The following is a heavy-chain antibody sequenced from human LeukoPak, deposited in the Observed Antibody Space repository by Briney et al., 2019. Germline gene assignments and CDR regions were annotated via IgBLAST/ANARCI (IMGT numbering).Heavy chain of an antibody. D-gene: IGHD3-9*01. Sequence: SETLSLTCTVSGGSISSSSYYWGWIRQPPGKELEWIGSIYSGGSSYYNPSLKSRVTISVDTSNNQFSLKLSSVTAADTALYYCSREGYDILTGYYIVDWGQGTLVTVSS. CDR2: IYSGGSS. J-gene: IGHJ4*02. V-gene: IGHV4-39*07. CDR3: SREGYDILTGYYIVD. CDR1: GGSISSSSYY.